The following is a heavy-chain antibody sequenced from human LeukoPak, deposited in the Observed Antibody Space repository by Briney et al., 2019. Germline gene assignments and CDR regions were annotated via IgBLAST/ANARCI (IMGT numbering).Heavy chain of an antibody. Sequence: RASVKVSCKASGYTFTGYYMHWARQAPGQGLEWMGWINANSGGTDYAQKFQDRVTMTRDTSISTAYMELSRLRSDDTAVYYCARDGHGGNSFDYWGQGTLVTVSS. CDR3: ARDGHGGNSFDY. J-gene: IGHJ4*02. CDR2: INANSGGT. V-gene: IGHV1-2*02. D-gene: IGHD4-23*01. CDR1: GYTFTGYY.